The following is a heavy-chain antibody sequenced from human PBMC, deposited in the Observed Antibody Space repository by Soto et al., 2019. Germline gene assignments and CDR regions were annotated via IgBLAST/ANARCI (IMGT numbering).Heavy chain of an antibody. CDR3: ARVDRYSSSS. CDR2: IIPILGIA. V-gene: IGHV1-69*02. Sequence: QVQLVQSGAEVKKPGSSVKVSCKASGGTFSSYTISWVRQAPGQGLEWMGRIIPILGIANYAQKFQGRVTITAEKSPSTAYMELSSLRSEDTAVYYCARVDRYSSSSWGQGTLVTVSS. CDR1: GGTFSSYT. J-gene: IGHJ5*02. D-gene: IGHD6-13*01.